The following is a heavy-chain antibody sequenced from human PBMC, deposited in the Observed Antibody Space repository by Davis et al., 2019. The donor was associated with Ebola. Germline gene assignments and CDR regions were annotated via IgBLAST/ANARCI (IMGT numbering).Heavy chain of an antibody. CDR2: IRSKGYGGKT. CDR1: NSGDYY. D-gene: IGHD6-13*01. Sequence: NSGDYYWNWIRQHPGKGLEWVGFIRSKGYGGKTEYAASVKGRFTISRDDSKSIAYLQMNSLKTEDTAVYYCTRDLKQPPPSYYYGMDVWGQGTTVTVS. J-gene: IGHJ6*02. CDR3: TRDLKQPPPSYYYGMDV. V-gene: IGHV3-49*03.